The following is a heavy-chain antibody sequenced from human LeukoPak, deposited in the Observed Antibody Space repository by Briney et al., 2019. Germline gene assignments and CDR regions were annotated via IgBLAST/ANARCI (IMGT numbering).Heavy chain of an antibody. CDR1: GDPISSHSDY. D-gene: IGHD5-12*01. CDR3: AREYSGFDY. Sequence: PSETLSLTCTVSGDPISSHSDYKWIWIRQPPGKGLEWIGYIYYSGSTNYNPSLKSRVTISVDTSKNQFSLKLTSVTAADTAVYFCAREYSGFDYWGQGTLVTVSS. CDR2: IYYSGST. V-gene: IGHV4-61*08. J-gene: IGHJ4*02.